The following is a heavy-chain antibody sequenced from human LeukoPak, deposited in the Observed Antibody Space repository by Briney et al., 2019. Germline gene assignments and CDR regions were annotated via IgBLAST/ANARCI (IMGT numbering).Heavy chain of an antibody. Sequence: ASVKVSCKASGYTFTGYYMHWVRQAPGQGLEWMGWINPNSGGTNYAQKFQGRVTMTRDTSISTAYMELSRLRSDDTAVYYCARDLGELLLYYFDYWGQGTLVTVSS. V-gene: IGHV1-2*02. J-gene: IGHJ4*02. CDR1: GYTFTGYY. CDR3: ARDLGELLLYYFDY. D-gene: IGHD1-26*01. CDR2: INPNSGGT.